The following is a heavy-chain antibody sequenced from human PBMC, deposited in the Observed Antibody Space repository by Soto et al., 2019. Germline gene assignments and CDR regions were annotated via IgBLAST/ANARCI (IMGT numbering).Heavy chain of an antibody. J-gene: IGHJ4*02. CDR2: MSGSSSTT. Sequence: SGGSLRLSCATSGLTFSNYAMSWVRQAPGGGLEWVSSMSGSSSTTYYADSVRGRFTISRDRSKNTLYLQMSSLRAEDTALYYCAKNQERELPRVIDFWGQGTLVTVSS. D-gene: IGHD1-7*01. CDR1: GLTFSNYA. CDR3: AKNQERELPRVIDF. V-gene: IGHV3-23*01.